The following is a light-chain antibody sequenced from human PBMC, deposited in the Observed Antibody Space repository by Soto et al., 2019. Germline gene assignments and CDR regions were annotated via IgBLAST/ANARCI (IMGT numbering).Light chain of an antibody. CDR3: QQYNNWPPIT. Sequence: EIVMTQSPATLSVSPGERATLSCRSSQRVSNDFAWYHQKPGQAPRLLIYDASTRATGIPARFSGSGSGTEFILTISSLQSEDFGVYYCQQYNNWPPITFGQGTRLEIK. CDR2: DAS. CDR1: QRVSND. J-gene: IGKJ5*01. V-gene: IGKV3D-15*01.